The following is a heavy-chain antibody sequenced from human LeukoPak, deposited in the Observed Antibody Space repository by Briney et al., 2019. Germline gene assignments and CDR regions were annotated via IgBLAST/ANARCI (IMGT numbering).Heavy chain of an antibody. D-gene: IGHD3-3*01. CDR2: IYYSGST. V-gene: IGHV4-59*08. CDR1: GFTVSSNY. J-gene: IGHJ1*01. Sequence: GSLRLSCAASGFTVSSNYMSWVRPAPGKGLEWIGYIYYSGSTNYNPSLKSRVTISVDTSKNQFSLKLSSVTAADTAVYYCARHWRLNPAGPFQHWGQGTLVTVSS. CDR3: ARHWRLNPAGPFQH.